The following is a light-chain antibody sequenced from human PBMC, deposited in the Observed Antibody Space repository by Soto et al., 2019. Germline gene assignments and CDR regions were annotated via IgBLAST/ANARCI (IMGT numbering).Light chain of an antibody. CDR3: HQYGSSPQA. CDR1: QSVTRSF. V-gene: IGKV3-20*01. Sequence: EIVLTQSPGTLSLSPGERVTLSCRASQSVTRSFLAWYQQKRGQAPRLLFYGASSGTAGIPDRCSGSGAGTYFTLTISRLEPEDFAVYYCHQYGSSPQAFGPGTKVDIK. J-gene: IGKJ3*01. CDR2: GAS.